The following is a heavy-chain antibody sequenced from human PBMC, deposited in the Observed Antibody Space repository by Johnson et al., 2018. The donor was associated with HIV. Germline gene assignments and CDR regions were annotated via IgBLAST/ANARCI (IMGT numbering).Heavy chain of an antibody. V-gene: IGHV3-30*04. CDR3: ASPYEWGTGAFDI. J-gene: IGHJ3*02. D-gene: IGHD7-27*01. CDR2: ISYDGSNK. Sequence: VQLVESGGGVVQPGRSLRISCEASGFTFSRYAMHWVREAPGKGLEWVAVISYDGSNKYYADSVKGRFTISRDNYKNTLYLQMNSLRAEDTDVYYCASPYEWGTGAFDIWGQGTMVTVSS. CDR1: GFTFSRYA.